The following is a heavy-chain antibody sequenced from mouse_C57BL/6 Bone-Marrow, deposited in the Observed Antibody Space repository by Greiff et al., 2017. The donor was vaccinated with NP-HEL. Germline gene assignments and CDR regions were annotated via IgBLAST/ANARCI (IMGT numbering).Heavy chain of an antibody. J-gene: IGHJ3*01. CDR1: GYTFTSYG. CDR3: ARSGYYGSSWFAY. D-gene: IGHD1-1*01. CDR2: IYPRSGNT. V-gene: IGHV1-81*01. Sequence: VQLQESGAELARPGASVKLSCKASGYTFTSYGISWVKQRTGQGLEWIGEIYPRSGNTYYNEKFKGKATLTADKSSSTAYMELRSLTSEDSAVYFCARSGYYGSSWFAYWGQGTLVTVSA.